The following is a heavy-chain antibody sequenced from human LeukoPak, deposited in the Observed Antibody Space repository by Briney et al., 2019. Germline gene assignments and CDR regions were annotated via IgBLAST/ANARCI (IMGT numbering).Heavy chain of an antibody. CDR3: AXDLSSNFYFDY. D-gene: IGHD2/OR15-2a*01. Sequence: GGSLXXSCAASGFTFSSYAMSWVRQAPGKGLEWVSAISGSGGSTYYADSVKGRFTISRDNSKNTVYLQMNSLRAEDTAVYYCAXDLSSNFYFDYWGQGTLVTVSS. J-gene: IGHJ4*02. CDR1: GFTFSSYA. CDR2: ISGSGGST. V-gene: IGHV3-23*01.